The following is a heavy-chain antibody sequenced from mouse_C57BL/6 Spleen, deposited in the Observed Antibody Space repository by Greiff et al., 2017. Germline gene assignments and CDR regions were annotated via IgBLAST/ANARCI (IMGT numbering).Heavy chain of an antibody. D-gene: IGHD2-2*01. CDR2: INPSTGGT. V-gene: IGHV1-42*01. CDR1: GYSFTGYY. CDR3: ARSGVTTGLYWYFDV. Sequence: EVQLQQSGPELVKPGASVKISCKASGYSFTGYYMNWVKQSPEKSLEWIGEINPSTGGTTYNQKFKAKATLTVDKSSSTAYMQPKSLTSEDSAVYYCARSGVTTGLYWYFDVWGTGTTVTVSS. J-gene: IGHJ1*03.